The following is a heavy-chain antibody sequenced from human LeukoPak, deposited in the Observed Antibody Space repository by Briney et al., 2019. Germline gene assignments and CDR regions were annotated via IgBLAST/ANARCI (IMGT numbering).Heavy chain of an antibody. CDR3: QRITIFGVVIDFDY. Sequence: ASVKVSCKASGFAFDHYGISWVRQAPGQGLESMGWISVNNGNPHYPKKFQGRVTMTTDTSTSTAYMGVRGLRADDTAVYYCQRITIFGVVIDFDYWGQGTLVAVSS. D-gene: IGHD3-3*01. V-gene: IGHV1-18*01. CDR2: ISVNNGNP. CDR1: GFAFDHYG. J-gene: IGHJ4*02.